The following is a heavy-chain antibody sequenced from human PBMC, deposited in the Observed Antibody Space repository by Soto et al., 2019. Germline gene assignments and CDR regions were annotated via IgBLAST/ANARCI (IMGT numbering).Heavy chain of an antibody. CDR3: ASGNIVLVPAAMSPGIAAAGPFDY. CDR2: IIPIFGTA. J-gene: IGHJ4*02. D-gene: IGHD2-2*01. V-gene: IGHV1-69*12. Sequence: QVQLVQSGAEVKKPGSSVKVSCKASGGTFSSYAISWVRQAPGQGLEWMGGIIPIFGTANYAQKFQGRVTITADESTSTAYMELSSLRSEDTAVYYCASGNIVLVPAAMSPGIAAAGPFDYWGQGTLVTVSS. CDR1: GGTFSSYA.